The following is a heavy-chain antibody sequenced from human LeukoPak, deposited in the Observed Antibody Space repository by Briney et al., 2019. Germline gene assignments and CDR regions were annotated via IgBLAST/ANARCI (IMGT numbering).Heavy chain of an antibody. D-gene: IGHD1-26*01. Sequence: ASVKVSCKASGYTFTTYGISWVRQAPGQGLEWMGWLSAYNANTNYAQKLQGRVTMTTDTSTSTAYMELRSLRSDDTAVYYCARAKRWEYYYYMDVWGKGTTVTVSS. CDR1: GYTFTTYG. J-gene: IGHJ6*03. CDR3: ARAKRWEYYYYMDV. V-gene: IGHV1-18*01. CDR2: LSAYNANT.